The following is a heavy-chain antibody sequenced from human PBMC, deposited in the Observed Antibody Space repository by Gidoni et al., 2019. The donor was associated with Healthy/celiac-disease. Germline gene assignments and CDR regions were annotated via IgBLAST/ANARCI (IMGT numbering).Heavy chain of an antibody. D-gene: IGHD1-26*01. J-gene: IGHJ6*03. V-gene: IGHV1-18*01. CDR3: ARDSGSYGYYYYYMDV. Sequence: QVQLVQSGAEVKKPGASVKVSCKAPGYTFTSYGTSGVRQAPGQGLEWMGWISAYNGNTNYAQKLQGRVTMTTDTSTSTAYMELRSLRSDDTAVYYCARDSGSYGYYYYYMDVWGKGTTVTVSS. CDR2: ISAYNGNT. CDR1: GYTFTSYG.